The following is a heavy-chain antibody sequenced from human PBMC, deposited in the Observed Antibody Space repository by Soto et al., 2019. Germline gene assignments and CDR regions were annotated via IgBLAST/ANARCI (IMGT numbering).Heavy chain of an antibody. D-gene: IGHD5-18*01. Sequence: QVQLQESGPGLGKPSETLSLTCTVSGGSVSSGSYYWSWIRQPPGKGLEWIGYIYYSGSTNYNPALKSRVTISVDTSKNPFSLKLSSVTAADTAVYYCARHVQHEALSMDVWGQGTTVTVSS. CDR1: GGSVSSGSYY. CDR2: IYYSGST. J-gene: IGHJ6*02. CDR3: ARHVQHEALSMDV. V-gene: IGHV4-61*01.